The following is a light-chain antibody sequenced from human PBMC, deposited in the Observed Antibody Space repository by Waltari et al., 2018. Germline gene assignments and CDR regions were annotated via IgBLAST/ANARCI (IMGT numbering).Light chain of an antibody. CDR2: WAS. CDR3: QQYYSTPQT. J-gene: IGKJ1*01. CDR1: QSVLYNLNNKNY. Sequence: LMTQSPDSLAVSLGERATINCKSSQSVLYNLNNKNYLAWYQQKPGQPPKLLIYWASVRESGVPGRFSGSGSGTEFTLTISSLQAEDVGVYYCQQYYSTPQTFGQGTKVEIK. V-gene: IGKV4-1*01.